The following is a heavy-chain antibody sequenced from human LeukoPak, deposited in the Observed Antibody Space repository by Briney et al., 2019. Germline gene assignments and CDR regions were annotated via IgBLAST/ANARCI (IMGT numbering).Heavy chain of an antibody. D-gene: IGHD3-16*02. CDR2: ISYDGSNK. CDR3: ARDPTWGLSTPDY. Sequence: GGSLRLSCAASGFTFSSYAMHWVRQAPGKGLEWVAVISYDGSNKYYADSVKGRFTISRDNSKNTLYLQMNSQRAEDTAVYYCARDPTWGLSTPDYWGQGTLDTVSS. CDR1: GFTFSSYA. J-gene: IGHJ4*02. V-gene: IGHV3-30*04.